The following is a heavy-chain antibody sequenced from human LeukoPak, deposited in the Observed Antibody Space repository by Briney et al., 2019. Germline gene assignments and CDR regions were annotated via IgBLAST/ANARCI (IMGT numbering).Heavy chain of an antibody. V-gene: IGHV3-30*02. CDR3: AHEYCSGGSCSCWFDP. CDR2: IRYDGSNK. D-gene: IGHD2-15*01. J-gene: IGHJ5*02. CDR1: GFTFSDYY. Sequence: PGGSLRLSCAASGFTFSDYYMSWIRQAPGKGLEWVAFIRYDGSNKYYADSVKGRFTISRDNSKNTLYLQMNSLRAEDTAVYYCAHEYCSGGSCSCWFDPWGQGTLVTVSS.